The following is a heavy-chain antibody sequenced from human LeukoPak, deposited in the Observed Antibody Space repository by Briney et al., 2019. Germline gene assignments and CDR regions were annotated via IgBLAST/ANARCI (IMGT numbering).Heavy chain of an antibody. CDR2: IGTAGDT. J-gene: IGHJ4*02. D-gene: IGHD3-22*01. Sequence: GGSLRLSCAASGFTFSSYDMHWVRQATGKGLEWVSAIGTAGDTYYPGSVKGRFTISRENAKNSLYLQMNSLRAGDTAVYYCARGPPPDYYDFYFDYWGQGTLVTVSS. CDR3: ARGPPPDYYDFYFDY. V-gene: IGHV3-13*01. CDR1: GFTFSSYD.